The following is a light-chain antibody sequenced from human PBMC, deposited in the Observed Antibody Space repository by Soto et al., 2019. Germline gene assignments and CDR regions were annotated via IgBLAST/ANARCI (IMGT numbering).Light chain of an antibody. J-gene: IGLJ1*01. CDR1: SSDVGGYNY. CDR3: CSYAGNYIYV. V-gene: IGLV2-11*01. Sequence: QSLLTHPRSLSGSPGQSVTISCTGTSSDVGGYNYVSWYQQHPGKAPKVMIYDVTKRPSGVPDRFSASKSGNTASLTISGLQSEDEADYYCCSYAGNYIYVFGTGTKVTVL. CDR2: DVT.